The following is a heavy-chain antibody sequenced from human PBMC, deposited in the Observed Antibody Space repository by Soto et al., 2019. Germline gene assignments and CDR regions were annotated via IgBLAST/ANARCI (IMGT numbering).Heavy chain of an antibody. Sequence: LSLTCAVYGGSVNGYYWNWIRQPPGKGLEWIGEINHTGGTHYNPSLKSRVTMSVDTSRNQFSLKLSSVTAADTAVYYCARQRPTDGRWEFANYYGMDVWGQGTPVTVSS. V-gene: IGHV4-34*01. D-gene: IGHD1-26*01. CDR2: INHTGGT. CDR1: GGSVNGYY. CDR3: ARQRPTDGRWEFANYYGMDV. J-gene: IGHJ6*02.